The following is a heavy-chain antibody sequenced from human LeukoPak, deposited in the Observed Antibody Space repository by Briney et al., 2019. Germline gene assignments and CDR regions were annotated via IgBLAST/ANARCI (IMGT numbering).Heavy chain of an antibody. V-gene: IGHV4-39*01. CDR3: ARHAVEGEWLQFYYFNY. J-gene: IGHJ4*02. CDR1: GGSIRNSSFF. Sequence: SETLSLTCAVSGGSIRNSSFFWGWIRQPPGKGLEWIASIYNSGTTYYNPSIKSRITIFVDTSKNQVSLKLRSVTAADTAVYYCARHAVEGEWLQFYYFNYWGQGSLVTVSS. CDR2: IYNSGTT. D-gene: IGHD5-24*01.